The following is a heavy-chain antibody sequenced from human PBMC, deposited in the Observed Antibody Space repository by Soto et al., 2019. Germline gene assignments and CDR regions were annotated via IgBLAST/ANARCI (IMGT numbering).Heavy chain of an antibody. V-gene: IGHV4-31*03. Sequence: PSETLSLTCTFSVVSISSGGYYWSWIRQHPGKGLEWIGYIYYSGSTYYNPSLKSRVTISVDTSKNQFSLKLSSVTAADTAVYYCARVEYKLLFDYWGQGTLVTVSS. CDR2: IYYSGST. D-gene: IGHD2-2*01. CDR1: VVSISSGGYY. CDR3: ARVEYKLLFDY. J-gene: IGHJ4*02.